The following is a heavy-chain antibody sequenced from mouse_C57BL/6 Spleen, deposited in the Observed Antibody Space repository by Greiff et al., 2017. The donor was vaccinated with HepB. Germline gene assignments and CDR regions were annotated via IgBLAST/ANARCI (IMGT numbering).Heavy chain of an antibody. V-gene: IGHV1-7*01. CDR3: ASSATSYAMDG. J-gene: IGHJ4*01. Sequence: VQLQQSGAELAKPGASVKLSCKASGYTFTSYWMHWVKQRPGQGLEWIGYINPSSGYTKYNQKFKDKATLTADKSSSTAYMQLSSLTYEDSAVYYCASSATSYAMDGWGQGTSVTVSS. CDR1: GYTFTSYW. D-gene: IGHD3-2*02. CDR2: INPSSGYT.